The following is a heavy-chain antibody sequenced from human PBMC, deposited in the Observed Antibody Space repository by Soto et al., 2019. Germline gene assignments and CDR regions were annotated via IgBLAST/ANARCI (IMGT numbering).Heavy chain of an antibody. CDR2: IIPIFGTA. CDR1: GGTFSSYP. V-gene: IGHV1-69*01. D-gene: IGHD6-6*01. J-gene: IGHJ4*02. Sequence: VQSGAEVKKPGSSVKVSCKASGGTFSSYPISWVRQAPGQGLEWMGGIIPIFGTANYEQKFQGRVTITADESTSTAYMELSSLRSEDTAVYYFARGKAARPYQFDYWGQGTLVTVSS. CDR3: ARGKAARPYQFDY.